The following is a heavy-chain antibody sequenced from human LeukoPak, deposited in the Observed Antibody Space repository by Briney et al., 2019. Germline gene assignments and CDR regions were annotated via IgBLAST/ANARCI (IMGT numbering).Heavy chain of an antibody. CDR3: VTHYYDSSGYGGHDY. CDR1: GYTFTSYD. Sequence: ASVKVSCKASGYTFTSYDINWVRQATGQGLEWMGWMNPNSGNTGYAQKFQGRVTMTRNTSISTAYMELSSLRSEDTAVYYCVTHYYDSSGYGGHDYWGQGTLVTVSS. V-gene: IGHV1-8*01. CDR2: MNPNSGNT. J-gene: IGHJ4*02. D-gene: IGHD3-22*01.